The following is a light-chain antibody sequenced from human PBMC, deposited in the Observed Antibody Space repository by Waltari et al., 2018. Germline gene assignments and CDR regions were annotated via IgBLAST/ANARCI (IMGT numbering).Light chain of an antibody. J-gene: IGKJ2*01. Sequence: DIVMTQSPLSLPVTPGEPASISCRFSQSLVESNGYTYLDWYLQKPGQSPQLLFYLVSNRASGVPDRFSGSGSGTDFTLKISRVEAGDVGVYYCMQALRSPHTFGQGTKLEIK. V-gene: IGKV2-28*01. CDR2: LVS. CDR1: QSLVESNGYTY. CDR3: MQALRSPHT.